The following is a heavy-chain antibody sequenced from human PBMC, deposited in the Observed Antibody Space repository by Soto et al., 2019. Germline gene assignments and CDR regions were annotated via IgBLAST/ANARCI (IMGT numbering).Heavy chain of an antibody. CDR3: AGSPGLSRIXGTTLGD. D-gene: IGHD1-7*01. CDR1: RFTFSIHW. J-gene: IGHJ4*01. CDR2: INVDGIIT. V-gene: IGHV3-74*01. Sequence: GSLRLSCAASRFTFSIHWMHWVRQAPGKGLWWVSRINVDGIITSYADSVKGRFTISRDNAKNMRYLQVNSLRAEDTAVYSCAGSPGLSRIXGTTLGDWGQGILVTVSS.